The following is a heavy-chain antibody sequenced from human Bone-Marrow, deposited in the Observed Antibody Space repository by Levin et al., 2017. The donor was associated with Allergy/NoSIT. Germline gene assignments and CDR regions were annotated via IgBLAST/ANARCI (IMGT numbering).Heavy chain of an antibody. CDR1: GFNIDDYA. CDR3: AKDMSGDGSNFAS. V-gene: IGHV3-9*01. D-gene: IGHD5-24*01. J-gene: IGHJ4*02. CDR2: ITWNRGNK. Sequence: SLKISCAASGFNIDDYAMHWVRQVPGKGLEWVSGITWNRGNKDYADSVKGRFTISRDNAKNSLYLQMNSLRIEDTAFYYCAKDMSGDGSNFASWGQGTLVTVSS.